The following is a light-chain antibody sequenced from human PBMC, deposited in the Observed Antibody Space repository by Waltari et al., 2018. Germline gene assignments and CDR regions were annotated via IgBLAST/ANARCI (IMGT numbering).Light chain of an antibody. V-gene: IGKV3-20*01. Sequence: EIVLTQSPGTLSLSPGERAPLSCRASQSVSSSYLAWYQQNPGQAPSLLIYGASSRATGIPDRFSGSGSGTDFTLTISRLEPEDFAVYYCQQYGSSRITFGPGTKVDIK. CDR2: GAS. CDR3: QQYGSSRIT. J-gene: IGKJ3*01. CDR1: QSVSSSY.